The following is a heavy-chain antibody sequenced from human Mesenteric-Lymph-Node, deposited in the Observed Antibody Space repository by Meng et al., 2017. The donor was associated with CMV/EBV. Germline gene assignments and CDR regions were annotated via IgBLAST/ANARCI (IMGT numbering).Heavy chain of an antibody. V-gene: IGHV1-2*02. CDR3: ARGGYNVYEAVEY. J-gene: IGHJ1*01. Sequence: ASVKVSCKASGDTFTAYYTHWVRQAPGQGLEWMGWINPNSGGTKYAQNFQGRVTMTRDTSISTAYMELSRLRSDDTAVYYCARGGYNVYEAVEYWGQGTLVTVSS. D-gene: IGHD5/OR15-5a*01. CDR1: GDTFTAYY. CDR2: INPNSGGT.